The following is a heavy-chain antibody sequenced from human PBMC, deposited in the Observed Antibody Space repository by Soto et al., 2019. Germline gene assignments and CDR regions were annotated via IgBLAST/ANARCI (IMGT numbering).Heavy chain of an antibody. CDR1: GFTFSSYS. CDR2: ISSSSSTI. Sequence: EVQLVESGGGLVQPGGSLRLSCAASGFTFSSYSMNWVRQAPGKGLEWVSYISSSSSTIYYADSVKGRSTISRDNAKTSLYLQMNSLRDEDTVAYYCARVREPGDNWKGLYYYGMDVWGQGTTVTVSS. D-gene: IGHD1-20*01. J-gene: IGHJ6*02. V-gene: IGHV3-48*02. CDR3: ARVREPGDNWKGLYYYGMDV.